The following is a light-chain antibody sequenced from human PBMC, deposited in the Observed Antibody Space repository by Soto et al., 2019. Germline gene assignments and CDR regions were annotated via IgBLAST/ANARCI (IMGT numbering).Light chain of an antibody. CDR3: SSYAGRNNPLFV. CDR2: EVT. J-gene: IGLJ1*01. Sequence: QSALTQPPSASGSPGQSITISCTGTSSDVGGFNYVSWHQQHPGKAPKVIIYEVTKRPSGVPDRFSGSKSANTASLTVSGLQAEDEADYYCSSYAGRNNPLFVFGTGTKVTVL. CDR1: SSDVGGFNY. V-gene: IGLV2-8*01.